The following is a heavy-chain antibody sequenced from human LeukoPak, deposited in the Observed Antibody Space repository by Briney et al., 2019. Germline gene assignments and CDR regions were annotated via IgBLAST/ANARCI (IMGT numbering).Heavy chain of an antibody. CDR1: GYTLTYLS. Sequence: GASVKVSCKVSGYTLTYLSMHWVRQSPGKGLEWMGGFDPEDIETVYAQRVQGRVTMTEDTSTDTAYMELSSLTSEDTAVYYCATHSGSYFLYWGQGTLVTVSS. V-gene: IGHV1-24*01. J-gene: IGHJ4*02. D-gene: IGHD1-26*01. CDR3: ATHSGSYFLY. CDR2: FDPEDIET.